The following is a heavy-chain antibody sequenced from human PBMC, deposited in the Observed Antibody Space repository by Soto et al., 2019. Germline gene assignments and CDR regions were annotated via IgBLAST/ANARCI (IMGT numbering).Heavy chain of an antibody. J-gene: IGHJ6*04. CDR1: GFTFRYYG. V-gene: IGHV3-21*06. D-gene: IGHD6-6*01. Sequence: VQVVESGGGLVTPGASLRLSCAVSGFTFRYYGMSWVRQPPGKGLEWVSSISVDANYVHYAESVKGRFTVSRDDAKNSLFIHMNTPTGGDTGVYYCTRVQLVRNAYQYNGMDVWGEGTSVTVSS. CDR3: TRVQLVRNAYQYNGMDV. CDR2: ISVDANYV.